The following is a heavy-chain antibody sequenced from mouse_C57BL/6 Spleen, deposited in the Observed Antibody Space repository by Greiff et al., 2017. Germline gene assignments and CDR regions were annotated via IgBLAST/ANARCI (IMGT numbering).Heavy chain of an antibody. V-gene: IGHV1-69*01. CDR3: AVIYYDYYFDY. D-gene: IGHD2-4*01. Sequence: QVQLQQPGAELVMPGASVKLSCKASGYTFTSYWMHWVKQRPGQGLEWIGEIDPSDSYTNYNQKFKGKSTLTVDKSSSTAYMQLSSLTSEDSAVYYCAVIYYDYYFDYWGQGTTLTVSS. CDR1: GYTFTSYW. CDR2: IDPSDSYT. J-gene: IGHJ2*01.